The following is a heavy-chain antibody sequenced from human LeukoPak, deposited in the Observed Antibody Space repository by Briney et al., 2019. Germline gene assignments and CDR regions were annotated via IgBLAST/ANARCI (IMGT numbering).Heavy chain of an antibody. D-gene: IGHD2-2*01. Sequence: GGSLRLSCATSGFTFSTYAMSWVRQAPGKGLEWVSTISDSGRNTHYADSVKGRFTISRDNSQSTLYLQMNSLRAEDTALYYCARDVPSHIVVVVSAMFDYWGQGILVTVSS. V-gene: IGHV3-23*01. CDR3: ARDVPSHIVVVVSAMFDY. CDR1: GFTFSTYA. J-gene: IGHJ4*02. CDR2: ISDSGRNT.